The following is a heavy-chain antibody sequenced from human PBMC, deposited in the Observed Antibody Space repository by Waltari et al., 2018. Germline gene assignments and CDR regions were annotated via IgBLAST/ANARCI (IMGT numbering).Heavy chain of an antibody. CDR3: ARENRAGWDRYFDL. Sequence: QVQLQESGPGLVKPSQTLSLTCTVSGGPLRRGDYYWSWIRQPPGKGLEWIAYIYYSGSTYYNPSLKSRITISLDTSRNQFSLNLSSVTAADTAVYYCARENRAGWDRYFDLWGRGTLVTVSS. D-gene: IGHD1-26*01. V-gene: IGHV4-30-4*08. CDR2: IYYSGST. CDR1: GGPLRRGDYY. J-gene: IGHJ2*01.